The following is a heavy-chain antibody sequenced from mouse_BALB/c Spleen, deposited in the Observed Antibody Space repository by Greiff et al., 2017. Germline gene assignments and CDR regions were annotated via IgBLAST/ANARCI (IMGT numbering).Heavy chain of an antibody. V-gene: IGHV6-6*02. Sequence: EVKLVESGGGLVQPGGSMKLSCVASGFTFSSYWMSWVRQSPEKGLEWVAEIRLKSDNYATHYAESVKGKFTISRDDSKSRLYLQMNSLRAEDTGIYYCTLLRGFAYWGQGTLVTVSA. J-gene: IGHJ3*01. CDR2: IRLKSDNYAT. D-gene: IGHD1-1*01. CDR1: GFTFSSYW. CDR3: TLLRGFAY.